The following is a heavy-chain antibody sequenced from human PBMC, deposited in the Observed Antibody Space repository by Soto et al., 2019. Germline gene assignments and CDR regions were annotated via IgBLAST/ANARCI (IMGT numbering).Heavy chain of an antibody. Sequence: QVQLVQSGAEVKKPGSSVKVSCKASGGTFSSSAISWVRQAPGQGLEWMGGIIPIFGTPNYAQKFQGRVTITADDSTSTAFMELSSLRSEDTAVYYCARGNYYGSSSYYYVMDVCGQGTTVTVSS. CDR1: GGTFSSSA. CDR3: ARGNYYGSSSYYYVMDV. D-gene: IGHD3-10*01. V-gene: IGHV1-69*12. CDR2: IIPIFGTP. J-gene: IGHJ6*02.